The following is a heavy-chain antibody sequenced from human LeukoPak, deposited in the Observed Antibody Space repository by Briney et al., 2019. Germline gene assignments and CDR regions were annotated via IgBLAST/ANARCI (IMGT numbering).Heavy chain of an antibody. J-gene: IGHJ4*02. Sequence: SETLSLTCAVYGGSFSGYYWSWIRQPPGKGLEWIGEINHSGSTNYNPSLKSRVTISVDTSKNQFSLKLSSVTAADTAVYYCAREGYYYGSGRYYPAHFDYWGQGTLVTVSS. V-gene: IGHV4-34*01. CDR1: GGSFSGYY. D-gene: IGHD3-10*01. CDR3: AREGYYYGSGRYYPAHFDY. CDR2: INHSGST.